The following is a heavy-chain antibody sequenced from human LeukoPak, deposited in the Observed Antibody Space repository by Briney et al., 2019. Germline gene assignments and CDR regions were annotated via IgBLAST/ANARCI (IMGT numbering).Heavy chain of an antibody. V-gene: IGHV3-30*18. CDR3: AKDKPGSYTRGHAFDI. Sequence: PGGSLRLSCAASGFTFSSYGMHWVRQAPGKGLEWVAVISYDGSNKYYADSVKGRFTISRDNSKNTLYLQMNSLRAEDTAVYYCAKDKPGSYTRGHAFDIWGQGTMVTVSS. D-gene: IGHD3-10*01. CDR2: ISYDGSNK. CDR1: GFTFSSYG. J-gene: IGHJ3*02.